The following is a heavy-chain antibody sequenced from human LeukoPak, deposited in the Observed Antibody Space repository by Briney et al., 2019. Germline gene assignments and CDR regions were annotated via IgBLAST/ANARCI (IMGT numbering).Heavy chain of an antibody. CDR1: GGSIRSADYY. Sequence: SETLSLTCTVSGGSIRSADYYWSWIRQPPGKGLEWIVSIYYDGSTYYNPSLKSRVTISVDTSKIQFSLKLRSVTAADTAVYYCARFCSSASCYAGFDYWGQGTLVTVSS. CDR3: ARFCSSASCYAGFDY. J-gene: IGHJ4*02. CDR2: IYYDGST. D-gene: IGHD2-2*01. V-gene: IGHV4-30-4*01.